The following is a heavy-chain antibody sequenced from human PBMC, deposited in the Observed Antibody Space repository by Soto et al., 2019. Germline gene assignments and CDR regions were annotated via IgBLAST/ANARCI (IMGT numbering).Heavy chain of an antibody. J-gene: IGHJ4*02. Sequence: SGGSLRLSCAASGFTFINYAMSWVRQAPGKGLEWVSTISGSDGSTFYADSVKGRFTISRDSSKSTLSLQMNSLRAEDTALYYCVKHLSIAARSFDYWGRGAQVTVSS. CDR3: VKHLSIAARSFDY. D-gene: IGHD6-6*01. CDR1: GFTFINYA. V-gene: IGHV3-23*01. CDR2: ISGSDGST.